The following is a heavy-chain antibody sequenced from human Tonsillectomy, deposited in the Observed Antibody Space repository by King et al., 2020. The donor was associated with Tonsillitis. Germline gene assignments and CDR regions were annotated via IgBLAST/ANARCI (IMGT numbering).Heavy chain of an antibody. D-gene: IGHD6-19*01. CDR3: ATGTISSGWYPFNY. CDR2: IKSTTDGGTT. J-gene: IGHJ4*02. CDR1: GFSFKNAW. V-gene: IGHV3-15*01. Sequence: DVQLVESGGGLVKPGGALRLACEVSGFSFKNAWVSWVRQAPGKGLEWVGRIKSTTDGGTTDFAATVKGRFTISRDDSKNSLDLRMTSLKAEATAVYYCATGTISSGWYPFNYWGQGTLVTVSS.